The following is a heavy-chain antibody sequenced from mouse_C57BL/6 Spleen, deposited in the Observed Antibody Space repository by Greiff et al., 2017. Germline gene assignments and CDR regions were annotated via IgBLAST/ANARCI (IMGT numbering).Heavy chain of an antibody. J-gene: IGHJ1*03. D-gene: IGHD1-1*01. V-gene: IGHV1-64*01. CDR3: ARPPLYGSSYGYFDV. Sequence: QVQLQQPGAELVKPGASVKLSCKASGYTFTSYWMHWVKQRPGQGLEWIGMIHPNSGSTNYNEKFKSKATLTVDKSSSTAYMQLSSLTSEDSAVYYCARPPLYGSSYGYFDVWGTGTTVTVSS. CDR1: GYTFTSYW. CDR2: IHPNSGST.